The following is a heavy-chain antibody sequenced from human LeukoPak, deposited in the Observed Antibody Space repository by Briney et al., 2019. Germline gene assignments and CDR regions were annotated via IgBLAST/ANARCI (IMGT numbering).Heavy chain of an antibody. CDR3: AGGPPLLDF. CDR2: INSDGSST. D-gene: IGHD3-16*01. V-gene: IGHV3-74*01. CDR1: GFTFSSYW. Sequence: QSGGSLRLSCAASGFTFSSYWMHWVRQVPGKGLVWVSRINSDGSSTSYADSVRGRFTISRDNAKNTLYLQMNSLRAEDTAVYYCAGGPPLLDFWGQGTLVTVSS. J-gene: IGHJ4*02.